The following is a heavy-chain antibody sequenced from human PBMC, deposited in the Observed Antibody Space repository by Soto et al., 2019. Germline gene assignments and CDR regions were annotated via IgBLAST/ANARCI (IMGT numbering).Heavy chain of an antibody. J-gene: IGHJ5*02. V-gene: IGHV3-30-3*01. CDR2: ISYDGSNK. CDR3: VYDFWSGYPGS. D-gene: IGHD3-3*01. Sequence: PGGSLRLSCAASGFTFSSYAMHWVRQAPGKGLEWVAVISYDGSNKYYAQKFQGRVTMTRDTSTSTVYMELSSLRSEDTAVYYCVYDFWSGYPGSWGQGTLVTVSS. CDR1: GFTFSSYA.